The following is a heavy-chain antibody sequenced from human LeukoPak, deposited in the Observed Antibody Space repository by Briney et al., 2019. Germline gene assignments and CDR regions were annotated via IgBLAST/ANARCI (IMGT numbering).Heavy chain of an antibody. CDR3: ATDNILTGYSPKY. J-gene: IGHJ4*02. CDR1: GYTLTELA. Sequence: ASVKVSCKVSGYTLTELALDWVRQTPGKGLEWMGGFDPEDGETILAQKFQGRVTMTEDTSTDTAYMELSRLSSEDSAVYYCATDNILTGYSPKYWGQGTLVTVSS. CDR2: FDPEDGET. D-gene: IGHD3-9*01. V-gene: IGHV1-24*01.